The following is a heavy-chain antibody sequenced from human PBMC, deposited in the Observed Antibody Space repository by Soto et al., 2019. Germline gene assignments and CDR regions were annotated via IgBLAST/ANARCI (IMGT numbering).Heavy chain of an antibody. Sequence: EVQLVESGGGLVQPGGSLRLSCAASGFTFSSYWMSWVRQAPGKGLEWVANIKQDGSEKYYVDSVKGRFTISRDNAENSLYLQMNSLRAEDTAVYYCARDPNIESTRRDVWYYFGRDVWGQGTTVPVSS. D-gene: IGHD2-2*01. CDR2: IKQDGSEK. CDR1: GFTFSSYW. J-gene: IGHJ6*02. CDR3: ARDPNIESTRRDVWYYFGRDV. V-gene: IGHV3-7*01.